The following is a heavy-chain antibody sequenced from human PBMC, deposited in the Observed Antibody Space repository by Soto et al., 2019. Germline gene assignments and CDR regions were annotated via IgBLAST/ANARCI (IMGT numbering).Heavy chain of an antibody. J-gene: IGHJ4*02. D-gene: IGHD3-10*01. Sequence: SETLSLTCTVSGGSISSGGYYWSWIRHPPGKGLEWIGYIYYSGSTYYNPSLKSRVTISVDTSKNQFSLKLSSVTAADTAVYYCARAIRVDDYYFDYWGQGTLVTVSS. CDR1: GGSISSGGYY. CDR2: IYYSGST. V-gene: IGHV4-30-4*01. CDR3: ARAIRVDDYYFDY.